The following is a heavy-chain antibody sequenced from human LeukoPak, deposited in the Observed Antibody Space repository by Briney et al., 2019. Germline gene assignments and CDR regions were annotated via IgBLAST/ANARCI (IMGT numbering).Heavy chain of an antibody. Sequence: GASVMASCKASGYTFTGYYMHWVRQAPGPGLEWMGWINPNSGGTNYAQKFQGRVTMTRDTSISTAYMELSRLRSDDTAVYYCARVPAPYSSSWYIVNWFDPWGQGTLVTVSS. CDR2: INPNSGGT. D-gene: IGHD6-13*01. CDR3: ARVPAPYSSSWYIVNWFDP. J-gene: IGHJ5*02. V-gene: IGHV1-2*02. CDR1: GYTFTGYY.